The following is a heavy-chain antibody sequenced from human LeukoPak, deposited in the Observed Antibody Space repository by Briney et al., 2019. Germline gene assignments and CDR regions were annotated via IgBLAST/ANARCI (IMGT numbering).Heavy chain of an antibody. V-gene: IGHV3-48*04. CDR3: AREPRGSSWPYYYYGMDV. CDR2: ISDSSSTT. D-gene: IGHD6-13*01. Sequence: GGSLRLSCAASGFSFSSYSMNWVRQVPGKGLEWISYISDSSSTTYYADSVKGRFTISRDNAKNSLYLQMNSLRAEDTAVYYCAREPRGSSWPYYYYGMDVWGQGTTVTVSS. CDR1: GFSFSSYS. J-gene: IGHJ6*02.